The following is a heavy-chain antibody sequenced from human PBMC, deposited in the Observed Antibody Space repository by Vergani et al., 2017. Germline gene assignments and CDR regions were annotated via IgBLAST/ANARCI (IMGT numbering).Heavy chain of an antibody. D-gene: IGHD3-9*01. V-gene: IGHV1-69*12. CDR2: IIPIFGTA. Sequence: QVQLVQSGAEVKKPGSSVKVSCKASGGTFSSYAISWVRQAPGQGLEWMGGIIPIFGTANYAQKFQGRVTINADESTSTAYMELSSLRSEDTAVYYCARRAYYDILTGYDWFDPWGQGTLVTVSS. CDR3: ARRAYYDILTGYDWFDP. J-gene: IGHJ5*02. CDR1: GGTFSSYA.